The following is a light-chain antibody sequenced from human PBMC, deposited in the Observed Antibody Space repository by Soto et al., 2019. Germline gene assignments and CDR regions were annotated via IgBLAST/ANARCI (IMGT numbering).Light chain of an antibody. V-gene: IGLV1-47*01. CDR3: AAWDDSLSGVV. CDR1: SSNIANNY. J-gene: IGLJ2*01. Sequence: QSILTQPPSASGTPGQRLTISCSGSSSNIANNYVFWYQHLPGTAPKLLNYRNDQRPSGVPDRFSGSKSGTSASLAISGLRSEDEADYYCAAWDDSLSGVVFGGRTKVTVL. CDR2: RND.